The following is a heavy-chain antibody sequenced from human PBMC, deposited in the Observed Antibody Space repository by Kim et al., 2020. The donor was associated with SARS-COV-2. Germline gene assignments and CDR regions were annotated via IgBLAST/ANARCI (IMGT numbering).Heavy chain of an antibody. CDR3: AGGSGSYWRGGNWFDP. D-gene: IGHD3-10*01. J-gene: IGHJ5*02. CDR2: ISYDGSNK. Sequence: GGSLRLSCAASGFTFSSYAMHWVRQAPGKGLERVAVISYDGSNKYYADSVKGRFTISRDNSKNTLYLQMNSLRAEDTAVYYCAGGSGSYWRGGNWFDPWGQGTLVTVSS. V-gene: IGHV3-30*04. CDR1: GFTFSSYA.